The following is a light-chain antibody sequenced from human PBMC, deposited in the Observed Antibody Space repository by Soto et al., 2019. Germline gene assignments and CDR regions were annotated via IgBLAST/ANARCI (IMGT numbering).Light chain of an antibody. J-gene: IGLJ1*01. CDR1: TSDVGAYNY. CDR2: EVS. CDR3: SSKTSSSSPFV. Sequence: QSALTQPASVSGSAGQSITISCTGSTSDVGAYNYVSWYKHHPGQAPQLMIYEVSNRPSGVSNRFSGSKSGNTASLTISGLQADDEGDYYCSSKTSSSSPFVFGTGTKLTVL. V-gene: IGLV2-14*01.